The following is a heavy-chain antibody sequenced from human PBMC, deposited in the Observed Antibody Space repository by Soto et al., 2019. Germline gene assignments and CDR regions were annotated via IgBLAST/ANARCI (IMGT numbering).Heavy chain of an antibody. CDR1: SGSISSSNW. D-gene: IGHD3-9*01. V-gene: IGHV4-4*02. CDR2: IYHSGST. CDR3: ARGMYYDILTGFLAFFDY. Sequence: SETLSLTCPVSSGSISSSNWWSWVRQPPGKGLEWIGEIYHSGSTNYNPSLKSRVTISVDKSKNQFSLKLSSVTAADTAVYYCARGMYYDILTGFLAFFDYWGQGTLVTVSS. J-gene: IGHJ4*02.